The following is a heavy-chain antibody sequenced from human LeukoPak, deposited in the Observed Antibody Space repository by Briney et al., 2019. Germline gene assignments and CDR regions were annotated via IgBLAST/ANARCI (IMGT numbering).Heavy chain of an antibody. D-gene: IGHD3-10*01. CDR2: IYYSGST. Sequence: PSETLSLTCTVSGGSIGSSSYYWGWIRQPPGKGLEWIGSIYYSGSTYYNPSLKSRVTISVDTSKNQFSLKLSSVTAADTAVYYCARVMVRGGYYHYGMDVWGQGTTVTVSS. V-gene: IGHV4-39*01. J-gene: IGHJ6*02. CDR3: ARVMVRGGYYHYGMDV. CDR1: GGSIGSSSYY.